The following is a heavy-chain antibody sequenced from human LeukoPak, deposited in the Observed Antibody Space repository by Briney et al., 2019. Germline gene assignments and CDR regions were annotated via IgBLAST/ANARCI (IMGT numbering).Heavy chain of an antibody. CDR1: GGSISSYY. V-gene: IGHV4-59*01. CDR2: IYYSGST. J-gene: IGHJ4*02. D-gene: IGHD5-18*01. Sequence: SETLSLTCTVSGGSISSYYWSWIRQPPGKGLEWIGYIYYSGSTNYNPSLKSRVTISVDTSKNQFSLKLSSVTAADTAVYYCARVGRGYSYGLELDYWGQGTLVTVSS. CDR3: ARVGRGYSYGLELDY.